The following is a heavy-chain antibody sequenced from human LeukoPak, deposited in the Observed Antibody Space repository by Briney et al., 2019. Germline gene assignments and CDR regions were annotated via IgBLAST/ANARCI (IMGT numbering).Heavy chain of an antibody. J-gene: IGHJ6*02. CDR3: ARHQSTYYYDSSGYPFYYYGMDV. D-gene: IGHD3-22*01. CDR1: GFTVSSNY. Sequence: PGGSLRLSCAASGFTVSSNYMSWVRQAPGKGLEWVSVIYSGGSTYYADSAKGRFTISRDNSKNTLYLQMNSLRAEDTAVYYCARHQSTYYYDSSGYPFYYYGMDVWGQGTTVTVSS. CDR2: IYSGGST. V-gene: IGHV3-66*04.